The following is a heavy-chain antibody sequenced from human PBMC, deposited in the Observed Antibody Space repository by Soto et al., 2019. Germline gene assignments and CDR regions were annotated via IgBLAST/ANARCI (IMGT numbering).Heavy chain of an antibody. J-gene: IGHJ4*02. D-gene: IGHD2-8*02. CDR3: ARGRYWDY. CDR1: GYTFTSYG. V-gene: IGHV1-18*01. Sequence: QVHLVQSGAEVKKPGASVKVSCKGSGYTFTSYGTTWVRQAPGQGLEWMGRISAHNGNTNYAQKFQGRVTVTRDTSTSTAYMELRSLRSDVTAVYYCARGRYWDYWGQGALVTVSS. CDR2: ISAHNGNT.